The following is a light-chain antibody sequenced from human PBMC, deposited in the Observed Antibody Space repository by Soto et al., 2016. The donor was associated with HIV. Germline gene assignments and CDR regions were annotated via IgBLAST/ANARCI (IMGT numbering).Light chain of an antibody. Sequence: DIQMTQSPSSLSASVGDTVTITCRASQSISTYLNWYQQKPGKAPKLLIYAASSLQSGVPSRFSGSGSETDFTLTISSLQPEDFATYYCQQANNFPWTFGQGTKVEIK. CDR3: QQANNFPWT. J-gene: IGKJ1*01. CDR1: QSISTY. CDR2: AAS. V-gene: IGKV1-39*01.